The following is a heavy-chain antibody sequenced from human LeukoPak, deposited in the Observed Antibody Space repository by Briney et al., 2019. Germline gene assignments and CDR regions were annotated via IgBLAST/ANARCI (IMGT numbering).Heavy chain of an antibody. J-gene: IGHJ4*02. CDR3: AKWGSGSYYKGSVDY. Sequence: PGGSLRLSCAASGFTFSSYAMSWVRQAPGKGLEWVSTISGSGESTYYADSVKGRFTISRDNSMNTLYLQMNSLRAEDTAVYYCAKWGSGSYYKGSVDYWGQGTLVTVSS. CDR1: GFTFSSYA. V-gene: IGHV3-23*01. D-gene: IGHD3-10*01. CDR2: ISGSGEST.